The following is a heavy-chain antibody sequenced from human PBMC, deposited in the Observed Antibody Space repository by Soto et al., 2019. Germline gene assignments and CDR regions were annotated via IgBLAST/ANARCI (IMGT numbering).Heavy chain of an antibody. CDR1: GFTFSRYW. Sequence: SLRLACAASGFTFSRYWMHWVRQAPGKGLVLVSRINSDGSRTSYADSANGRVTISIDNAEKTVYLQLTSLRVAHTAGDYCARETNAHLGYCRKRPMVT. CDR2: INSDGSRT. J-gene: IGHJ4*02. V-gene: IGHV3-74*01. D-gene: IGHD2-8*01. CDR3: ARETNAHLGY.